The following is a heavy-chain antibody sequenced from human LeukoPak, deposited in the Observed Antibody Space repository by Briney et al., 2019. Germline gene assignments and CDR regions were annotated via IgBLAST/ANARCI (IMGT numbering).Heavy chain of an antibody. CDR1: GYSISSGYY. D-gene: IGHD3-22*01. J-gene: IGHJ3*02. CDR3: AREGAGHYDSSGYPFDI. V-gene: IGHV4-38-2*02. CDR2: IYHSGST. Sequence: SETLSLTCTVSGYSISSGYYWGWIRQPPGKGLEWIGSIYHSGSTYYNPSLKSRVTISVDTSKNQFSLKLSSVTAADTAVYYCAREGAGHYDSSGYPFDIWGQGTMVTVSS.